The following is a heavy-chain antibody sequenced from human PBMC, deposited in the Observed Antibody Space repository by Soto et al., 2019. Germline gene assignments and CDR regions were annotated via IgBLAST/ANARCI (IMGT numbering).Heavy chain of an antibody. CDR3: AHIMITFGGVMRKDAFDI. CDR2: IYWDDDK. V-gene: IGHV2-5*02. CDR1: DFSLSTSGVG. Sequence: QITLKESGPTLVKPTQTLTLTCTFSDFSLSTSGVGVGWIRQPPGKALEWLALIYWDDDKRYSPSLKSTLTITEGTSKNQVVLTMTDMDPVDTATYYCAHIMITFGGVMRKDAFDIWGQGTMVTISS. D-gene: IGHD3-16*01. J-gene: IGHJ3*02.